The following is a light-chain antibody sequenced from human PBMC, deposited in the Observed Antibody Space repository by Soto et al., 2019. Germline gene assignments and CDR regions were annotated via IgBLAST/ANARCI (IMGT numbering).Light chain of an antibody. Sequence: EIVLTQSPGTLSLSPGDRAALSCRASQSVSSSYLAWYQQKPGQAPRLLIYGASSRATGIPDRFSGSGSGTDFTLTISRLEPEDFAVYYCQQYGSSPRTFGQGTKVDTK. J-gene: IGKJ1*01. CDR3: QQYGSSPRT. V-gene: IGKV3-20*01. CDR1: QSVSSSY. CDR2: GAS.